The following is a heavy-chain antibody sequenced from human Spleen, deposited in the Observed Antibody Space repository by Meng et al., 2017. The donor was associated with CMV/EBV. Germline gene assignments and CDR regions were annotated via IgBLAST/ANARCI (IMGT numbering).Heavy chain of an antibody. J-gene: IGHJ4*02. CDR3: AGGKQDAWELLAY. CDR1: GVSNSSTIR. D-gene: IGHD1-26*01. Sequence: HVPLRESGAGRVKPSGTLSLTGGVYGVSNSSTIRWTWVRQPPGKGLEWIGDIDDSGSTNYNPSLNSRISISLDKSKNHFSLKVNSVTAADTAVYYCAGGKQDAWELLAYWGQGALVTVSS. CDR2: IDDSGST. V-gene: IGHV4-4*02.